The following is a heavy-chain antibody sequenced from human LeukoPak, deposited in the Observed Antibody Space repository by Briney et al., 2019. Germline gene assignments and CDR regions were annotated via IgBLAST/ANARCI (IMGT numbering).Heavy chain of an antibody. D-gene: IGHD6-13*01. CDR2: IDPSDSYT. Sequence: GESLKISCKGSGYSFTSYWISWVRQMPGKGLEWMGRIDPSDSYTNYSPSFQGHVTISADKSISTAYLQWSSLKASDTAMYYCARGSIIAAAATRWFDPWGQGTLVTVSS. CDR3: ARGSIIAAAATRWFDP. CDR1: GYSFTSYW. J-gene: IGHJ5*02. V-gene: IGHV5-10-1*01.